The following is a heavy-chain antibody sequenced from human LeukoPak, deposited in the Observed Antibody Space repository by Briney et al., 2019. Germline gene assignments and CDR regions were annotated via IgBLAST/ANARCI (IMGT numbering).Heavy chain of an antibody. D-gene: IGHD3-10*01. CDR3: AKLTSGSGSSALFDY. CDR1: GFTFSSYA. V-gene: IGHV3-23*01. Sequence: GGSLRLSCAASGFTFSSYAMSWVPQAPGKGLEWVSAISGSGGSTYYADSVKGRFTISRDNSKNTLYLQMNSLRAEDTAVYYCAKLTSGSGSSALFDYWGQGTLVTVSS. CDR2: ISGSGGST. J-gene: IGHJ4*02.